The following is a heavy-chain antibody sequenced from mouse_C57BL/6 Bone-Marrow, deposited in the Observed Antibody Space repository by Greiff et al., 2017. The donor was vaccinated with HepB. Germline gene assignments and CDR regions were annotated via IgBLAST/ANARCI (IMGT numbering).Heavy chain of an antibody. CDR3: ARGGQRFAY. Sequence: QVQLKQPGAELVRPGSSVKLSCKASGYTFTSYWMHWVKQGPIQGLEWIGNIDPSDSETHYNQKFKDKATLTVDKSSSTAYMQLSSLTSEDSAVYYCARGGQRFAYWGQGTLVTVSA. J-gene: IGHJ3*01. CDR1: GYTFTSYW. D-gene: IGHD3-3*01. CDR2: IDPSDSET. V-gene: IGHV1-52*01.